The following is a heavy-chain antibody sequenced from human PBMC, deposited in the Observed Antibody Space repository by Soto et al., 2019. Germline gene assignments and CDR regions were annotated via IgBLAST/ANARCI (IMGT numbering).Heavy chain of an antibody. D-gene: IGHD3-3*01. Sequence: QVQLQESGPGLVKPSETLSLTCTVSGGSVSSGSYYWSWIRQPPGKGLEWIGYIYYSGSTNYNPPLKSRVTISVDTSKIQFSLKLSSVTAADTAVYYCARAPYDFWSGHYYYYGMDVWGQGTTVTVSS. V-gene: IGHV4-61*01. CDR2: IYYSGST. CDR3: ARAPYDFWSGHYYYYGMDV. CDR1: GGSVSSGSYY. J-gene: IGHJ6*02.